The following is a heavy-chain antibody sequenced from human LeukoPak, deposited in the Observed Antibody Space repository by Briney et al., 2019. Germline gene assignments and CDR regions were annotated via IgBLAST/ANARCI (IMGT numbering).Heavy chain of an antibody. CDR2: ISTSGTII. CDR1: GFTFSRYE. Sequence: EGSLRLSCVASGFTFSRYEMSWVRQAPGKGLEWVSYISTSGTIIYYADSVKGRFTISRDNAKNSLYLQMNSLRAEDTAVYYCAREAVYDSSGYNDWVRYGMDVWGQGTTVTVSS. J-gene: IGHJ6*02. D-gene: IGHD3-22*01. V-gene: IGHV3-48*03. CDR3: AREAVYDSSGYNDWVRYGMDV.